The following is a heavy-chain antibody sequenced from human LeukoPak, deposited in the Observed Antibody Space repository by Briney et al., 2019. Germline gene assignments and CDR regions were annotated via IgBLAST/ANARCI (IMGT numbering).Heavy chain of an antibody. CDR3: TRSGVVAPLSYFDY. D-gene: IGHD2-15*01. CDR1: GSTSSSYA. J-gene: IGHJ4*02. CDR2: ISGSGGTT. V-gene: IGHV3-23*01. Sequence: GGSLRLSCAASGSTSSSYAMSWVRQAPGKGLEWVSAISGSGGTTYYADSVKGRFTISRDNSKNTLYVQMNSLRAGHTAVYYCTRSGVVAPLSYFDYWGQGTLVTVSS.